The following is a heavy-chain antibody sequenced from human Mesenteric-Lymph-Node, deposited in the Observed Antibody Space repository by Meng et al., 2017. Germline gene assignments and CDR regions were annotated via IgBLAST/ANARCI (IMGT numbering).Heavy chain of an antibody. CDR1: GFTFSSYA. J-gene: IGHJ2*01. D-gene: IGHD3-10*01. CDR3: AMVNWFRGVGDR. V-gene: IGHV3-23*01. Sequence: GESLKISCAASGFTFSSYAMSWVRQAPGKGLEWVSAISGSGGSTYYADSVKGRFTISRDNSKNTLYLQMNSLRAEDTAVYYCAMVNWFRGVGDRWGRGTLVTVSS. CDR2: ISGSGGST.